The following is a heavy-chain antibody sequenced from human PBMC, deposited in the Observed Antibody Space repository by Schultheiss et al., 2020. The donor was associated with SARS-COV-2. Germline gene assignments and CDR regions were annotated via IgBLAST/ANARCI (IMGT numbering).Heavy chain of an antibody. CDR1: GYSISSAYY. Sequence: SETLSLTCAVSGYSISSAYYWSWIRQPPGKGLEWIGEINHSGSTNYNPSLKSRVTISVDTSKNQFSLTLSSVTAADTVVYYCARGRVSRAFDPWGQGTLVTVSS. J-gene: IGHJ5*02. CDR2: INHSGST. D-gene: IGHD6-13*01. CDR3: ARGRVSRAFDP. V-gene: IGHV4-34*01.